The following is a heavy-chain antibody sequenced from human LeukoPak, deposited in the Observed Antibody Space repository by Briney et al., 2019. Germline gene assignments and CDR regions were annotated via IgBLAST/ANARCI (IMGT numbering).Heavy chain of an antibody. V-gene: IGHV4-59*08. Sequence: SETLSLTCTVSGGSISSYYWSWIRQPPGKGLGGIGYIYYSGSTNYNPSLKSRVTISVDTSKNQFSLKLSSVTAADTAVYYCARASVVVTADPDAFDVWGQGTLVTVSS. J-gene: IGHJ3*01. CDR1: GGSISSYY. CDR2: IYYSGST. CDR3: ARASVVVTADPDAFDV. D-gene: IGHD2-21*02.